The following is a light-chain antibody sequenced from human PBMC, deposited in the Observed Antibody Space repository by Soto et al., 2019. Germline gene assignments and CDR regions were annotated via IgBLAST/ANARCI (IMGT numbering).Light chain of an antibody. CDR2: AAS. J-gene: IGKJ1*01. V-gene: IGKV1-6*01. CDR3: LQDYNYPWT. Sequence: AIQLTQSPSSLSASVGDRVTITCRASQDIRTDFGWYQQKPGKAPKLLIFAASTLQSGVPSRFSGSGSGRDFTLTISSLQPEDFATYYCLQDYNYPWTFGQGTKVEIK. CDR1: QDIRTD.